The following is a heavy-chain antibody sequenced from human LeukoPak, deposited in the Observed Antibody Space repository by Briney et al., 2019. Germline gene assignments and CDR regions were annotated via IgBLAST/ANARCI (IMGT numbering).Heavy chain of an antibody. CDR1: GFTFGDYA. CDR2: IRSKTYGGTT. J-gene: IGHJ4*02. V-gene: IGHV3-49*04. D-gene: IGHD3-3*01. Sequence: GRSLRLSCTASGFTFGDYAMSWVRQAPGKGLEWVGFIRSKTYGGTTDYAASVKGRFTISRDDSKSIAYLQMNSLKTEDTAVYYCTRDTVGFDFWSGYSQYWGQGTVVTVSS. CDR3: TRDTVGFDFWSGYSQY.